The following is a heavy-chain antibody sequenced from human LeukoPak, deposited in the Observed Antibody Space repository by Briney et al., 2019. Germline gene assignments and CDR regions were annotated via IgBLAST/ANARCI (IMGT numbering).Heavy chain of an antibody. CDR3: ARSRGSSWYSGQLAYYFDY. Sequence: GGSLRLSCAASGFTFSSYSMNWVRQAPGKGLEWVSYISSSSSTIYYADSVKGRFTISRDNAKNSLYLQMNSLRDEDTAMYYCARSRGSSWYSGQLAYYFDYWGQGTLVTVAS. V-gene: IGHV3-48*02. J-gene: IGHJ4*02. D-gene: IGHD6-13*01. CDR2: ISSSSSTI. CDR1: GFTFSSYS.